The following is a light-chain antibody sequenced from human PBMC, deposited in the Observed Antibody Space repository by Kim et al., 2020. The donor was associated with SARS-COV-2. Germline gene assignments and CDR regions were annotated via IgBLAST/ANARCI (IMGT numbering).Light chain of an antibody. CDR3: QQYYSTPLT. J-gene: IGKJ4*01. CDR2: WAS. V-gene: IGKV4-1*01. Sequence: ATINGKSSQSVLYSSNNKNYLAWYQQKPGQPPKLLIYWASTREFGVPDRFSGSGSGTDFTLTISSLQAEDVAVYYCQQYYSTPLTFGGGTKVDIK. CDR1: QSVLYSSNNKNY.